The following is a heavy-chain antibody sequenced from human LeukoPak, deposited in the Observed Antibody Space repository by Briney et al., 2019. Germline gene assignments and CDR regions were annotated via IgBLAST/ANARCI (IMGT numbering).Heavy chain of an antibody. CDR1: GFIFSSAW. V-gene: IGHV3-15*01. CDR3: ARGFCSSTSCYQGPFDF. D-gene: IGHD2-2*01. J-gene: IGHJ4*02. Sequence: KSGGSLRLSCAASGFIFSSAWMTWVRQAPGKGLEWVGHIKNKTHGGATDYAAPVKGRFIISRDDSTNTLYLQMNSLRTEDTAVYYCARGFCSSTSCYQGPFDFWGQGTLVTVSS. CDR2: IKNKTHGGAT.